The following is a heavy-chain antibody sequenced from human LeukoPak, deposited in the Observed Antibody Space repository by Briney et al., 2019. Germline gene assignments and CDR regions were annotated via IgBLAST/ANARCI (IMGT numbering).Heavy chain of an antibody. J-gene: IGHJ4*02. CDR3: AKDPVVRGVIIGLSNYFDY. Sequence: GRSLRLSCAASGFTFSSYGMHWVRQAPGKGLEWVAVISYDGSNKYYADSVKGRFTISRDNSKNTLYLQMNSLRAEDTAVYYCAKDPVVRGVIIGLSNYFDYWGQGTLVTVSS. CDR1: GFTFSSYG. D-gene: IGHD3-10*01. V-gene: IGHV3-30*18. CDR2: ISYDGSNK.